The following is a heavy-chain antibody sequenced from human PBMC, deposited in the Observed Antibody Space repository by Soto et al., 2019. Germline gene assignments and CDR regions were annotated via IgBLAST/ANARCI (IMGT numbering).Heavy chain of an antibody. J-gene: IGHJ6*02. Sequence: QVQLVQSGAEVRRPGASVKVSCKASGYTFSNDGINWVRQAPGQGLEWMGWISAYNGNTEYAQNFQGRATTTTDTTTSTAYMELRSLRSNDTAVYSCAGGRSTSADYYSGMDGWGLGTMVTVSS. CDR1: GYTFSNDG. CDR2: ISAYNGNT. CDR3: AGGRSTSADYYSGMDG. V-gene: IGHV1-18*01.